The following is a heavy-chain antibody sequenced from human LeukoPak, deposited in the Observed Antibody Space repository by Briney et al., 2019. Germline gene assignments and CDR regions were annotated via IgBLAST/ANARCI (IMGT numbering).Heavy chain of an antibody. CDR2: VYHSGST. J-gene: IGHJ5*02. CDR1: GYSISSGYY. V-gene: IGHV4-38-2*02. CDR3: AAIAARSWFDP. D-gene: IGHD6-6*01. Sequence: SETLSLTCTVSGYSISSGYYWGWIRQPPGKGLEWIGSVYHSGSTNYNPSLKSRVTISVDTSKNQFSLKLSSVTAADTAVYYCAAIAARSWFDPWGQGTLVTVSS.